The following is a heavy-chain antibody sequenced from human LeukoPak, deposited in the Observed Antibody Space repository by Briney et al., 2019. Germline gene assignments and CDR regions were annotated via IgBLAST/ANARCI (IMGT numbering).Heavy chain of an antibody. J-gene: IGHJ4*02. V-gene: IGHV1-2*02. CDR1: GYTFTGYY. Sequence: ASVNVSCTASGYTFTGYYMHWVRQAPGQGLEWMGWINPNSGGTNYAQKFQGRVTMTRDTSISTAYMELSRLRSDATAVYYCARGSPRMITFGGVIVTLSFDYWGQGTLVTVSS. CDR2: INPNSGGT. D-gene: IGHD3-16*02. CDR3: ARGSPRMITFGGVIVTLSFDY.